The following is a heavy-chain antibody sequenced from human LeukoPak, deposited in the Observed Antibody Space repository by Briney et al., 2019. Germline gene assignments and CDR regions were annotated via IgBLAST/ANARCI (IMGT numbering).Heavy chain of an antibody. CDR1: GDSVPTNIAT. J-gene: IGHJ4*02. CDR2: TYYRSKWYN. CDR3: ARDFPSFSRTSRFDY. D-gene: IGHD1-7*01. V-gene: IGHV6-1*01. Sequence: SQTLSLTCAISGDSVPTNIATWNWIRQSPSRGLEWLGRTYYRSKWYNDYAVSVKSRITINPDTSKNQFSLHLNSVTPEDTAVYYCARDFPSFSRTSRFDYWGQGTLVTVSS.